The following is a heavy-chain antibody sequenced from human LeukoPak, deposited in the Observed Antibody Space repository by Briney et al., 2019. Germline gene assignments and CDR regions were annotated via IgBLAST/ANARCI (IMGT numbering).Heavy chain of an antibody. CDR1: GFTFSTYE. J-gene: IGHJ4*02. Sequence: PGGSLRLSCAASGFTFSTYEMNLVRQAPGKGLEWVSYISSSGSTIYYADSVKGRFTISRDNAKNSLYLQMNSLRAEDTAVYYCASSALGYSSGWSLDYWGQGTLVTVSS. V-gene: IGHV3-48*03. CDR2: ISSSGSTI. D-gene: IGHD6-19*01. CDR3: ASSALGYSSGWSLDY.